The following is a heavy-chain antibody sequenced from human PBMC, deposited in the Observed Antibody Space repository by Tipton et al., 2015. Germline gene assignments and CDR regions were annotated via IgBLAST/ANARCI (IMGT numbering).Heavy chain of an antibody. J-gene: IGHJ4*02. CDR3: ARSNRGYNGYEFFDY. CDR2: IYPGDSDT. V-gene: IGHV5-51*01. CDR1: GYSFTIYW. D-gene: IGHD5-12*01. Sequence: VQLVQSGAEVKKPGESLKISRKGSGYSFTIYWIGWVRQVPGKGLEWMGIIYPGDSDTIYSPSFRGQVTISADKSITTAYLQWSSLKASDTAMYYCARSNRGYNGYEFFDYWGQGTLVTVSS.